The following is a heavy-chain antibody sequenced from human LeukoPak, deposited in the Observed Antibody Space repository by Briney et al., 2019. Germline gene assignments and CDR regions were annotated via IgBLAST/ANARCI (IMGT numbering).Heavy chain of an antibody. CDR3: TSTPQPDIVVVPAAFPFDY. CDR1: GFTFSGSA. J-gene: IGHJ4*02. CDR2: IRSKASSYAT. Sequence: GGSLRLSCAASGFTFSGSAMHWVRQASGKGLEWVGRIRSKASSYATAYAASVKGRFTISRDDSKNTAYLQMNSLKTEDTAVYYCTSTPQPDIVVVPAAFPFDYWGQGTLVTVSS. D-gene: IGHD2-2*01. V-gene: IGHV3-73*01.